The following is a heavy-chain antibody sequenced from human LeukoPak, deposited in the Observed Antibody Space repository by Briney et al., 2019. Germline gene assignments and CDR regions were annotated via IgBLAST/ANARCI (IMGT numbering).Heavy chain of an antibody. CDR2: ISGSGGST. CDR1: GFTFSSYA. D-gene: IGHD3-3*01. Sequence: GGYLRLSCAASGFTFSSYAMSWVRQAPGKGPEWVSAISGSGGSTYYADSVKGRFTISRDNSKNTLYLQMNSLRAEDTAVYYCAKGVTIWDLDYWGQGTLVTVSS. V-gene: IGHV3-23*01. J-gene: IGHJ4*02. CDR3: AKGVTIWDLDY.